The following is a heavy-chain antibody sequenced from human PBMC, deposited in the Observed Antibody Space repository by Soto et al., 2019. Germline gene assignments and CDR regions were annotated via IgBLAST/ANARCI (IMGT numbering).Heavy chain of an antibody. V-gene: IGHV3-30*03. J-gene: IGHJ6*02. D-gene: IGHD3-10*01. CDR3: AWGVRGVEEYYYYGMDV. Sequence: GGSLRLSCTASGFTFSSYGIHWVRQAPGKGLEWVAVISYDGSNKYYADSVKGRFTISRDNSKKTLYLQMNSLRAEDTAVYYCAWGVRGVEEYYYYGMDVWGQGTTVTVSS. CDR2: ISYDGSNK. CDR1: GFTFSSYG.